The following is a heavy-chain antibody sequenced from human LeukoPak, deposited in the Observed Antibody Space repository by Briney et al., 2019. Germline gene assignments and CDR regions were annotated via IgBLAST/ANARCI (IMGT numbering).Heavy chain of an antibody. D-gene: IGHD1-26*01. J-gene: IGHJ6*02. CDR2: IYTSGST. CDR1: GGSISSGSYY. Sequence: SETLSLTCTVSGGSISSGSYYWSWIRQPAGKGLEWIGRIYTSGSTNYNPSLKSRVTISVDTSKNQFSLKLSSVTAADTAVYYCARDPGGSYPRMGYHGMDVWCQGTTVTVSS. CDR3: ARDPGGSYPRMGYHGMDV. V-gene: IGHV4-61*02.